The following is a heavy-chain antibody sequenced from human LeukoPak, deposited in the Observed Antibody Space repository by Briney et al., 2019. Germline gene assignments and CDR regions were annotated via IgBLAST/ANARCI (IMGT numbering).Heavy chain of an antibody. CDR2: IKHDGSEK. D-gene: IGHD3-3*01. V-gene: IGHV3-7*01. J-gene: IGHJ4*02. CDR1: GFTFSSYW. CDR3: ATDRGWRTSGYYLYYFEY. Sequence: GGSLRLSCEASGFTFSSYWMSWVRQAPGKGLEWVASIKHDGSEKYYVDSVRGRFTISRDNTMNSLYLQMSSLRAEDTAVYYCATDRGWRTSGYYLYYFEYWGQGTLVTFSS.